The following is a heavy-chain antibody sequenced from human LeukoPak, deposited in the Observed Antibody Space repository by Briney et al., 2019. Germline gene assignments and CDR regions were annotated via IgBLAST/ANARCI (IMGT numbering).Heavy chain of an antibody. J-gene: IGHJ5*02. CDR2: IYYSGST. CDR3: ARVAYSSSWS. CDR1: GGSISSYY. Sequence: SETLSLTCTVSGGSISSYYWSWIRQPPGKGLEWIGYIYYSGSTNYNPSLKSRVTISVDTSKNQFSLNLSSVTAVDTAVYYCARVAYSSSWSWGQGILVTVSS. D-gene: IGHD6-13*01. V-gene: IGHV4-59*01.